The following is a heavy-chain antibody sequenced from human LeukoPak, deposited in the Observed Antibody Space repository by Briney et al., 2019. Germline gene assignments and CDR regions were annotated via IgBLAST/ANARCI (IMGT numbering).Heavy chain of an antibody. CDR2: INAYNGNT. CDR3: ARDAWVVVPAAPGTWFDP. Sequence: ASVKVSCKASGYTFTSYGASWVRPALGQGLECMGWINAYNGNTNYVQKLQGRVTMTTDTSTSTAYMELRSMRSDDTAVYYCARDAWVVVPAAPGTWFDPWGQGTLVTVSS. V-gene: IGHV1-18*01. CDR1: GYTFTSYG. D-gene: IGHD2-2*01. J-gene: IGHJ5*02.